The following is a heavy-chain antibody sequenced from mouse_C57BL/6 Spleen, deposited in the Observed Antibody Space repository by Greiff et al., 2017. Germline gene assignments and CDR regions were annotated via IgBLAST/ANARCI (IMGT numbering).Heavy chain of an antibody. J-gene: IGHJ2*01. Sequence: QVQLQQSGAELVKPGASVKLSCKASDYTFTSYWMHWVKQRPGRGLEWIGWIDPNSGGPKYNEKFKSKATLTVDKPSSTAYMRLRGVTSEDSAVYYCAREVVAHGFDYWGQGTTLTVSS. D-gene: IGHD1-1*01. CDR1: DYTFTSYW. V-gene: IGHV1-72*01. CDR2: IDPNSGGP. CDR3: AREVVAHGFDY.